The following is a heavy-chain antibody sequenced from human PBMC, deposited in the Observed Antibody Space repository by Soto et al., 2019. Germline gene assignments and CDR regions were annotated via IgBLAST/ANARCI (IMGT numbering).Heavy chain of an antibody. CDR2: IYYSGST. CDR3: ARGSTHYDILNGYHLGYYYGMDV. J-gene: IGHJ6*02. CDR1: GGSISSYY. D-gene: IGHD3-9*01. V-gene: IGHV4-59*01. Sequence: XETLSLTCTVSGGSISSYYWSWIRQPPGKGLEWIGYIYYSGSTNYNPSLKSRVTISVDTSKNQFSLKLSSVTAADTAVYYCARGSTHYDILNGYHLGYYYGMDVWGQGTTVTVSS.